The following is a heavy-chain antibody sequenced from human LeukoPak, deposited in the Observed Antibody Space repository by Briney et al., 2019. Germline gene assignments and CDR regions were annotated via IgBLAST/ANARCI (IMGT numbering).Heavy chain of an antibody. CDR2: IYNNGKT. D-gene: IGHD6-13*01. CDR3: ARGRSSSWSSFDY. V-gene: IGHV4-30-4*01. J-gene: IGHJ4*02. CDR1: GGSISSGDYY. Sequence: PSQTLSLTCTVSGGSISSGDYYWSWIRQPPGKGLEWIGYIYNNGKTYYNPSLKSRVTISVDTSKNLFSLKVSSVTAADAAVYYCARGRSSSWSSFDYWGQGTLVTVSS.